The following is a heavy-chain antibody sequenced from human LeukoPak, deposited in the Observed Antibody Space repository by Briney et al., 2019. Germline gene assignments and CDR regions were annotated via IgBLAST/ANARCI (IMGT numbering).Heavy chain of an antibody. D-gene: IGHD3-9*01. CDR3: ARDGDILTGYYFDY. J-gene: IGHJ4*02. V-gene: IGHV3-21*01. Sequence: GGSLRLPCAASGFSFSSYSMNWVRQAPGKGLEWVSSIISSGTYIYYADSVKGRFTISRDNARNSLSLQMNSLRAEDTAVYYCARDGDILTGYYFDYWGQGTLVTVSS. CDR1: GFSFSSYS. CDR2: IISSGTYI.